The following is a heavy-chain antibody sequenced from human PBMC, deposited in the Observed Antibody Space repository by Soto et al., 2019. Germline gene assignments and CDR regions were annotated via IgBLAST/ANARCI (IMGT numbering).Heavy chain of an antibody. V-gene: IGHV4-31*03. D-gene: IGHD3-10*01. Sequence: PSETLSLTCTVSGGSISSGGYYWSWIRQHPGKGLEWIGYIYYSGSTYYNPSLKSRVTISVDTSKNQFSLKLSSVTAADTAVYYCARDSDLVGGAFDIWGQGTMVTVSS. CDR3: ARDSDLVGGAFDI. CDR2: IYYSGST. CDR1: GGSISSGGYY. J-gene: IGHJ3*02.